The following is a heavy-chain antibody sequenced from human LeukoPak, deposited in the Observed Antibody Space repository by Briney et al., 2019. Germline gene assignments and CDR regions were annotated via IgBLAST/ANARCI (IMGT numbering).Heavy chain of an antibody. D-gene: IGHD2-15*01. CDR1: GFTFDDYA. J-gene: IGHJ5*01. CDR3: AKSLRTIAAPTLGIDS. CDR2: ISWDGGGT. Sequence: GGSLRLSCAASGFTFDDYAMHWVRQAPGKTLEWVSLISWDGGGTFYADSVKGRFTISRDNSKNSLFLQMNRLGPEDTALYYCAKSLRTIAAPTLGIDSWGQGTLVTVSS. V-gene: IGHV3-43D*03.